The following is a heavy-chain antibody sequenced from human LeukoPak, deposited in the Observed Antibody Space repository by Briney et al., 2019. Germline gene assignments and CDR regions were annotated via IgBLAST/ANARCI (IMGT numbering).Heavy chain of an antibody. CDR1: GYTFTSYG. D-gene: IGHD3-10*01. J-gene: IGHJ6*03. Sequence: GASVKVSCKASGYTFTSYGISWVRQAPGQGLEWMGWISAYNGNTNYAQKLQGRVTMTTDTSTSTAYMELRSLRSDDTAVYYCARAHYYGSGSYPRYYYYYMDVWGKGTTVTISS. V-gene: IGHV1-18*01. CDR3: ARAHYYGSGSYPRYYYYYMDV. CDR2: ISAYNGNT.